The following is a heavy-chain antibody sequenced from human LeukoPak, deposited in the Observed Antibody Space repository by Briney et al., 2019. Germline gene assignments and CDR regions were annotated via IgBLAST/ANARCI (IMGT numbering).Heavy chain of an antibody. CDR1: GNYW. CDR2: INSDGSWI. Sequence: GGSLRLSCAASGNYWMHWVRQAPGKGLVWVSHINSDGSWISYADSVKGRFTISKDNAKNTVYLQMNNLRAEDTAVYYCVSFYETYWGRGTLVTVS. CDR3: VSFYETY. V-gene: IGHV3-74*01. J-gene: IGHJ4*02. D-gene: IGHD2-2*01.